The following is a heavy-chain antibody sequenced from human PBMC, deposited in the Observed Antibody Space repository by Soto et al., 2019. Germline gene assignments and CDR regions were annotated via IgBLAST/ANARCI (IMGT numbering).Heavy chain of an antibody. Sequence: QLQLVESGRGVVQPGRSLRLSCAACGFTFSSYGMHCVRQAPGKGLEWVAVISYDGSNKYYADSVNGRFTISRDNSKNTLYLQLNSLRAEDTAAYYCAKYLRGRGRAYGMDVWGQGTTVTVSS. J-gene: IGHJ6*02. CDR3: AKYLRGRGRAYGMDV. D-gene: IGHD2-2*01. V-gene: IGHV3-30*18. CDR1: GFTFSSYG. CDR2: ISYDGSNK.